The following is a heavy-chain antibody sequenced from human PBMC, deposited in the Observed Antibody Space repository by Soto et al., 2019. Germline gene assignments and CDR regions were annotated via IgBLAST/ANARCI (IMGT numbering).Heavy chain of an antibody. CDR2: VYSTGST. Sequence: SETLSLTCTVTGDSMNSHYWSWLRQPPGKDLEWMGYVYSTGSTTYSPSLESRLTILLDTSKNQFSLKLTSVTAADTAVYYCASFPVIPGRDSPLIFDYWGQGTLVTVSS. CDR3: ASFPVIPGRDSPLIFDY. CDR1: GDSMNSHY. V-gene: IGHV4-59*08. D-gene: IGHD3-22*01. J-gene: IGHJ4*01.